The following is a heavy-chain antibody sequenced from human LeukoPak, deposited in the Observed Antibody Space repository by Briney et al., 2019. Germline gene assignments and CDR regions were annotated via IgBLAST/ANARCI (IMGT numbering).Heavy chain of an antibody. Sequence: ASVKVSCKASGYTFTSYDINWVRQATGQGLEWMGWMNPNSGNTGYAQKFQGRVTMTRNTSISTAYMELSSLRSEDTAVYYCARGLLRFLAGCMDVWGKGTTVTVSS. D-gene: IGHD3-3*01. CDR2: MNPNSGNT. V-gene: IGHV1-8*01. J-gene: IGHJ6*03. CDR3: ARGLLRFLAGCMDV. CDR1: GYTFTSYD.